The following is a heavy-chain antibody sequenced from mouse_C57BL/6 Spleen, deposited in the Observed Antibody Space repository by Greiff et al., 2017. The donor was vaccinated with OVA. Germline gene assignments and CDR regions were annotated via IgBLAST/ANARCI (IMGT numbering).Heavy chain of an antibody. V-gene: IGHV2-2*01. CDR2: IWSGGST. J-gene: IGHJ2*01. D-gene: IGHD2-1*01. CDR1: GFSLTSYG. Sequence: VKLVDSGPGLVQPSQSLSITCTVSGFSLTSYGVHWVRQSPGKGLEWLGVIWSGGSTDYNAAFISRLSISKDNSKSQVFFKMNSLQADDTAIYYCARSFMVTPYYFDYWGQGTTLTVSS. CDR3: ARSFMVTPYYFDY.